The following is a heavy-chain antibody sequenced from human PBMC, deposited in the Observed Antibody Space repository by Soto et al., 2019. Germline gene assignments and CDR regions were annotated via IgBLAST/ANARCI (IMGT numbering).Heavy chain of an antibody. Sequence: ASVKVSCKASGYTFTGYYMHWVRQAPGQGLEWMGWINPNSGGTNYAQKFQGWVTMTRDTSISTAYMELSRLRSDDTAVYYCARGHIVATNRFDYWGQGTLVTVSS. CDR2: INPNSGGT. CDR3: ARGHIVATNRFDY. CDR1: GYTFTGYY. D-gene: IGHD5-12*01. J-gene: IGHJ4*02. V-gene: IGHV1-2*04.